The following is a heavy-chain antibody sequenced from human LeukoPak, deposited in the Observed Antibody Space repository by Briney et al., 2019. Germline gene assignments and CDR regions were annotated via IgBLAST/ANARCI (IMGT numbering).Heavy chain of an antibody. CDR3: ARDYDSSGYQSDYFDY. V-gene: IGHV3-48*02. CDR2: ISSSGTI. D-gene: IGHD3-22*01. J-gene: IGHJ4*02. Sequence: PGGSLRLSCAASGFTFSSYSMNWVRQAPGKGLEWVSYISSSGTIYYADSVKGRFTISRDNAKDSLFLQLNSLRDEDAAVYYCARDYDSSGYQSDYFDYWGQGTLVTVSS. CDR1: GFTFSSYS.